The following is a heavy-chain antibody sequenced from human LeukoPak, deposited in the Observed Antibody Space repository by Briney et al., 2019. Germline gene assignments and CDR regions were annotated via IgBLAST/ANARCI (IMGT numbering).Heavy chain of an antibody. J-gene: IGHJ3*02. Sequence: PSETLSLTCTVSGGSISSGSYYWSWIRQPAGKGLEWIGRIYTSGSTNYNPSLKSRVTISVDTSKNQFSLKLSSVTAADTAVYYCARFRVRGDAFDIWGQGTMVTVSS. V-gene: IGHV4-61*02. D-gene: IGHD3-10*01. CDR3: ARFRVRGDAFDI. CDR2: IYTSGST. CDR1: GGSISSGSYY.